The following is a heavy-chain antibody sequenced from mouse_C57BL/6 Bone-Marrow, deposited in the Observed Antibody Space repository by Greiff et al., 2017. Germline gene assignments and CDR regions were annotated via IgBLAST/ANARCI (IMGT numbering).Heavy chain of an antibody. J-gene: IGHJ2*01. CDR1: GYTFTSYG. D-gene: IGHD1-1*01. CDR3: ARSAGSSFYFDY. Sequence: VKLVESGAELARPGASVKLSCTASGYTFTSYGISWVKQRTGQGLEWIGEIYPRSGNTYYNEKFKGKATLTADTSSSTAYMELRSLTSEDSAVYFCARSAGSSFYFDYWGQGTTLTVSA. V-gene: IGHV1-81*01. CDR2: IYPRSGNT.